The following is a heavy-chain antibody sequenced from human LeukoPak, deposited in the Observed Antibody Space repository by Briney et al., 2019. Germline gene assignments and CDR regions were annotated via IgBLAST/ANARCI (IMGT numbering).Heavy chain of an antibody. V-gene: IGHV1-69*04. J-gene: IGHJ4*02. CDR3: ATYCSSANCYIWGYYFDY. CDR1: GGTFSSYA. D-gene: IGHD2-2*01. CDR2: IIPILGIA. Sequence: ASVKVSCKASGGTFSSYAISWVRQAPGQGLEWMGRIIPILGIANYAQKFQGRVTITADESTSTAYMELSSLRSEDTAIYYCATYCSSANCYIWGYYFDYWGQGTLVTVSS.